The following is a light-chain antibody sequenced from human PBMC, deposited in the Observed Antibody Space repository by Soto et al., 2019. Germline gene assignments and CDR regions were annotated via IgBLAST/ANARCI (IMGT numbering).Light chain of an antibody. J-gene: IGKJ1*01. CDR3: QHYNSYSEA. Sequence: EIRMTQSASTLCGSVGDGVNIXWRASQTLGSRMDWCQQKPGEAPKPLTDTASTLKRGGPSRFSGSGSVTEFTRTISSRQPDDFATYYGQHYNSYSEAFGQGTKVDIK. CDR2: TAS. CDR1: QTLGSR. V-gene: IGKV1-5*03.